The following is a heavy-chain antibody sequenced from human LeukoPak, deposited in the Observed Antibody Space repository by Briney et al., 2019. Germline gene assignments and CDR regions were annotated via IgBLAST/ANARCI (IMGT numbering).Heavy chain of an antibody. J-gene: IGHJ4*02. Sequence: SVKVSYKASEGTFNSYAISWVRQAPGQGLEWMGGIIPIFGTTYYVQKLQGRVTITADESTSAAYMELRSLRSEDTAMYYCARGRFRYYDTSGYYPPFDSWGQGTLVTVSS. CDR1: EGTFNSYA. CDR3: ARGRFRYYDTSGYYPPFDS. D-gene: IGHD3-22*01. CDR2: IIPIFGTT. V-gene: IGHV1-69*01.